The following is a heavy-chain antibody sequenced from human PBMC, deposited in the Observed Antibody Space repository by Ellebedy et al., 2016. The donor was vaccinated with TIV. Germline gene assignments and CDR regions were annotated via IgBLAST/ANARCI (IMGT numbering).Heavy chain of an antibody. Sequence: GESLKISCAASGFTFSSYAMSWVRQPPGKGLEWVSAVSGRVGTTYYADSVKGRFTISRDNSKNTLYLQMNSLGADDTAVYYCAKDVEMIGCFDYWGQGTLVTVSS. D-gene: IGHD3-10*02. V-gene: IGHV3-23*01. CDR3: AKDVEMIGCFDY. J-gene: IGHJ4*02. CDR2: VSGRVGTT. CDR1: GFTFSSYA.